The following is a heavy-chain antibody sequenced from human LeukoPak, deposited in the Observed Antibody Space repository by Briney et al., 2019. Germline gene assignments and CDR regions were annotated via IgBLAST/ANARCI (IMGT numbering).Heavy chain of an antibody. V-gene: IGHV3-23*01. CDR1: GFTFSNYA. D-gene: IGHD5-18*01. CDR3: ARDPGYSYGLDY. Sequence: GSLRLSCAASGFTFSNYAMSWVRQAPGKGLEWVSVISGSGGSTYYVDSVQGRFTISRDNSKNTLYLQMNSLRADDTAVYYCARDPGYSYGLDYWGQGTLVTVSS. CDR2: ISGSGGST. J-gene: IGHJ4*02.